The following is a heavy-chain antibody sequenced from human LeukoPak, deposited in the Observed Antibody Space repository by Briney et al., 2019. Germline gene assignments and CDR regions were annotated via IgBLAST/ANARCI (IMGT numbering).Heavy chain of an antibody. CDR2: ISAYNGNT. J-gene: IGHJ6*03. V-gene: IGHV1-18*01. CDR1: GYTFTTSA. Sequence: ASVKVSCKASGYTFTTSAINWVRQAPGQGLEWMGWISAYNGNTNYAQKLQGRVTMTTDTSTSTAYMELRSLRSDDTAVYYCAREAQYYYYMDVWGKGTTVTVSS. CDR3: AREAQYYYYMDV.